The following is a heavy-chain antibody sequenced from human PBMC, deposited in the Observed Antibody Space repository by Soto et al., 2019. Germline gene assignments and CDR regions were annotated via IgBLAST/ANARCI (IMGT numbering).Heavy chain of an antibody. Sequence: QIQLVQSGAEVKKPGASVKVSCKASGYTFTSYGISWVRQAPGQGLEWMGWINIYNGNTDYAQKLQGRVTMTTDTSTSTADMELRILIADDTTVYYSAREGRYCGVGSGSTNDYCGQGTLVTVS. J-gene: IGHJ4*02. CDR3: AREGRYCGVGSGSTNDY. V-gene: IGHV1-18*01. D-gene: IGHD2-15*01. CDR1: GYTFTSYG. CDR2: INIYNGNT.